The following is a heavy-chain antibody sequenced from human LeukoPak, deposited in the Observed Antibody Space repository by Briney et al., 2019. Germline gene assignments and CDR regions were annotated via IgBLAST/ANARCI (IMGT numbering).Heavy chain of an antibody. Sequence: PSGTLSLTCTVSGGSISNNYWSWIRQPPGKGLEWIGYIYYTESTNYNPFLKSRVTISLDPSKNHFSLKLSSVTAADTAVYYCARGSWKFDPWGQGTLVTVSS. D-gene: IGHD1-1*01. CDR3: ARGSWKFDP. J-gene: IGHJ5*02. CDR2: IYYTEST. CDR1: GGSISNNY. V-gene: IGHV4-59*01.